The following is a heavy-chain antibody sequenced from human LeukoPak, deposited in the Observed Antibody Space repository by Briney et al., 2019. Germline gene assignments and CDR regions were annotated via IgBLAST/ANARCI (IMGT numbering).Heavy chain of an antibody. J-gene: IGHJ4*02. V-gene: IGHV3-21*05. D-gene: IGHD3-22*01. CDR2: ISSSSSYI. Sequence: GGSLRLSCAASGFTFSSYEMNWVRQAPGKGLEWVSYISSSSSYIYYADSVKGRFTISRDNAKNSLYLQMNSLRAEDTAVYYCARTDRNYYDSSGYPDYWGQGTLVTVSS. CDR3: ARTDRNYYDSSGYPDY. CDR1: GFTFSSYE.